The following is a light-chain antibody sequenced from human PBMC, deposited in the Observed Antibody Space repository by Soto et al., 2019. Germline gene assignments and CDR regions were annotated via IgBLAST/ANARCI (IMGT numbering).Light chain of an antibody. Sequence: QSVLTQPASESGSPGQSITISCTGTSSDVGSYNLVSWYQQHPGKAPKLMIYEGSKRPSGVSNRFSGSKSGNTASLTISGLQAEDEADYYCCSYAGSSTWVFGGGTKLTVL. J-gene: IGLJ3*02. CDR2: EGS. CDR3: CSYAGSSTWV. V-gene: IGLV2-23*01. CDR1: SSDVGSYNL.